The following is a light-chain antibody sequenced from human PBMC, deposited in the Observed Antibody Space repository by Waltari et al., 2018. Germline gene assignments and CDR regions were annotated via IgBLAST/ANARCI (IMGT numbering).Light chain of an antibody. V-gene: IGKV1-39*01. CDR3: QHSYSLPRT. Sequence: DIQLTQSPSSLFASVGDRVTITCRASQSLSTFLHWYQQKPGKAPKLLIYDASSLQSGVPSRFSGSGSGTDFTLTISSLQPEDFATYYCQHSYSLPRTFGQGTKVEIK. J-gene: IGKJ1*01. CDR1: QSLSTF. CDR2: DAS.